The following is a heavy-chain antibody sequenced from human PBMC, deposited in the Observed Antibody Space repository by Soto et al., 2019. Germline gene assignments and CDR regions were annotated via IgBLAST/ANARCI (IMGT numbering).Heavy chain of an antibody. D-gene: IGHD5-18*01. Sequence: ASVKVSCKASGGTFSSYAISWVRQAPGQGLEWMGGIIPIFGTANYAQKFQGRVTITADESTSTAYMELSSLRSEDTAVYYCARGPVDTATYYYYYGMDVWGQGTTVTVSS. CDR1: GGTFSSYA. CDR2: IIPIFGTA. CDR3: ARGPVDTATYYYYYGMDV. V-gene: IGHV1-69*13. J-gene: IGHJ6*02.